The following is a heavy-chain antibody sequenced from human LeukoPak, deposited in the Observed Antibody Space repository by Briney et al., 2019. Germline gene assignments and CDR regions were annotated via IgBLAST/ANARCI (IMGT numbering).Heavy chain of an antibody. V-gene: IGHV4-34*01. Sequence: SETLSLTCAVYGGSFSGYYWSWIRQPPGKGLEWIGEINHSGSTNYNPSLKSRVTISVDTSKNQFSLKLSSVTAADTAVYYCASLTKMGYWGQGTLVTVSS. CDR3: ASLTKMGY. CDR1: GGSFSGYY. J-gene: IGHJ4*02. D-gene: IGHD1-1*01. CDR2: INHSGST.